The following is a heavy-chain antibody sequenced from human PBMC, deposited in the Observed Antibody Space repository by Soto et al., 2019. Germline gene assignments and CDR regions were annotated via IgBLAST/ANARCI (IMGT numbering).Heavy chain of an antibody. J-gene: IGHJ4*02. Sequence: GGSLRLSCAVSGFTFGDYYMSWIRQAPGKGLEWLSYISSSSTYTKYADSVKGRFTISRDNAKNSLYLQMNSLRAEDTAFYYCARFQPAAGTRPFDYWGQGTLVTVSS. CDR2: ISSSSTYT. CDR3: ARFQPAAGTRPFDY. V-gene: IGHV3-11*03. CDR1: GFTFGDYY. D-gene: IGHD6-13*01.